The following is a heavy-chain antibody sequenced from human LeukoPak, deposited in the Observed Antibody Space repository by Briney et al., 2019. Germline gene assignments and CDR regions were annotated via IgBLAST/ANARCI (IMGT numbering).Heavy chain of an antibody. J-gene: IGHJ4*02. D-gene: IGHD3-10*01. CDR1: GGSFSGYY. CDR2: INHSGST. V-gene: IGHV4-34*01. Sequence: PSETLSLTCAVYGGSFSGYYWSWIRQPPGKGLEWIGEINHSGSTNYNPSLKSRVTISVDTSKNQFSLKLSSVTAADTAVYYCARGILDYGSGSYYRAFDYWGQGTLVTVSS. CDR3: ARGILDYGSGSYYRAFDY.